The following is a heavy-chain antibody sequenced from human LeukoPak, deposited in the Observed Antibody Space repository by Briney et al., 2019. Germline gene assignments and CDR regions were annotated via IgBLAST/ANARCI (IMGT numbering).Heavy chain of an antibody. CDR1: GFTFTNAW. J-gene: IGHJ4*02. Sequence: GGALRLSCEASGFTFTNAWMRWGRPAPRKGRGWGGRIRRKTDGGTADYAAPVMGRFTISRDDSNNTLYLQMNSLKTEDTAVYYCISGFCSSASCYAWGRGTLVIVSS. D-gene: IGHD2-2*01. CDR3: ISGFCSSASCYA. CDR2: IRRKTDGGTA. V-gene: IGHV3-15*01.